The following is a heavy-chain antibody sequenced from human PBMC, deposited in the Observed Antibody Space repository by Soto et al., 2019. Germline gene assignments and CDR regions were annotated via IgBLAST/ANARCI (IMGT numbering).Heavy chain of an antibody. CDR2: IYYSGCT. J-gene: IGHJ6*02. V-gene: IGHV4-59*01. CDR3: ARDRGGLGYCTNGVCRRNYGMDV. Sequence: AGTLCLTCTVSGGSISSYYWSWIRQAPGKGLEGVWYIYYSGCTNYNPSLKSRVTISVDTSKNQFSLKLSSVTAADTAVYYCARDRGGLGYCTNGVCRRNYGMDVWGQGTTVTVSS. CDR1: GGSISSYY. D-gene: IGHD2-8*01.